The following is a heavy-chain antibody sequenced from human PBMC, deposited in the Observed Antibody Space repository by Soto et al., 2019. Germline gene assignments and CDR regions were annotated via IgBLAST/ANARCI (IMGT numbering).Heavy chain of an antibody. Sequence: GASVKVSCKVSGYTLTELSMHWVRQAPGKGLEWMGGFDPEDGETIYAQKFQGRVTMTEDTSTDTAYMELSSLRSEDTAVYYCATRPYYDSSGYGPWDYWGQGTMVTVYS. CDR3: ATRPYYDSSGYGPWDY. CDR1: GYTLTELS. D-gene: IGHD3-22*01. CDR2: FDPEDGET. J-gene: IGHJ4*02. V-gene: IGHV1-24*01.